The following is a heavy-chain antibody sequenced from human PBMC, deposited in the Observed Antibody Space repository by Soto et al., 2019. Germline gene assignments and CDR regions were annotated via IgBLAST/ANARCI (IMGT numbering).Heavy chain of an antibody. CDR1: GYTFTSYD. Sequence: ASVKVSCKASGYTFTSYDINWVRQATGQGLEWMGWMNPNSANTGYAQKFQGRVTMTRNTSISTAYMELSSLRSEDTAVYYCAIVGCSGGRCYLVDWGQGTLVPVSS. CDR2: MNPNSANT. CDR3: AIVGCSGGRCYLVD. V-gene: IGHV1-8*01. D-gene: IGHD2-15*01. J-gene: IGHJ4*02.